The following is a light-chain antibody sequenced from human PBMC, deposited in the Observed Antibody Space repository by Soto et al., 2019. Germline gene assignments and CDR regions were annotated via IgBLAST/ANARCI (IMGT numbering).Light chain of an antibody. CDR2: GTS. V-gene: IGKV3-20*01. J-gene: IGKJ5*01. CDR1: QSVGRS. CDR3: QQYSSSPSIT. Sequence: IVMAQYPATQSVCPGEGATLSCRASQSVGRSLAWSQQKPGQAPRLLIYGTSARATGIPDRFSGSGSGTDFTLTFSRLEPEHFAVYYCQQYSSSPSITFGQGTRLEIK.